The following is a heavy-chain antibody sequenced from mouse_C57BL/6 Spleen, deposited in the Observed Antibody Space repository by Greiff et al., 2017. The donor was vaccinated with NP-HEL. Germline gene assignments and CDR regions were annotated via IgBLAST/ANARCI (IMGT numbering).Heavy chain of an antibody. Sequence: QVQLQQPGAELVKPGASVKLSCKASGYTFTSYWMHWVKQRPGQGLEWIGMIHPNSGSTNYNEKFKSKATLTVDKSSSTAYMQLSSLTSEDSAVYYCARGPLYYGNSDFDYWGQGTTLTVSS. J-gene: IGHJ2*01. CDR1: GYTFTSYW. V-gene: IGHV1-64*01. CDR3: ARGPLYYGNSDFDY. D-gene: IGHD2-1*01. CDR2: IHPNSGST.